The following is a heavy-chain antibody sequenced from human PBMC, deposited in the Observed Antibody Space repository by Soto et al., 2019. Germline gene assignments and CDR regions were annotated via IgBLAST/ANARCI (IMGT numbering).Heavy chain of an antibody. Sequence: PGGSLRLSCAASGFTFSSYAMHWVRQAPGKGLEWVAVISYDGSNKYYADSVKGRFTISRDNSKNTLYLQMNSLRAEDTAVYYCARDRPASRELRVLDYYYYYGMDVWGQGTTVTVSS. J-gene: IGHJ6*02. CDR2: ISYDGSNK. V-gene: IGHV3-30-3*01. CDR3: ARDRPASRELRVLDYYYYYGMDV. CDR1: GFTFSSYA. D-gene: IGHD1-7*01.